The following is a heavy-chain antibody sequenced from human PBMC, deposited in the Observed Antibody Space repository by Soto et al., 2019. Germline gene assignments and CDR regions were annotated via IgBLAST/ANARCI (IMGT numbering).Heavy chain of an antibody. CDR1: GGSITTGGHF. CDR2: IYYSGTT. CDR3: ARAVSGSHLDS. V-gene: IGHV4-31*03. D-gene: IGHD1-26*01. J-gene: IGHJ4*02. Sequence: QVQLQESGPGLVKPSETLSLTCTVSGGSITTGGHFWSWIRQYPGKGLEWIGYIYYSGTTHYNPSLKSRVTISIDTSRKQFSLNLRSVTAADTAVYLCARAVSGSHLDSWGLGTLVTVSS.